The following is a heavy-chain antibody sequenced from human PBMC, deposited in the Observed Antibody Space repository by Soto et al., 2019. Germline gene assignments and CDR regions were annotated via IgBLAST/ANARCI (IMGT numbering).Heavy chain of an antibody. Sequence: EVQLVESGGGLVQPGGFLRLSCAASGFTVSSNYMSWVRQAPGKGLEWVSVIYSGGSTYYADSVKGRFTISRDNSKNTLYLQMNSLRAEDTAVYYCARVWYSSGWYGGPFDPWGQGTLVTVSS. J-gene: IGHJ5*02. CDR1: GFTVSSNY. D-gene: IGHD6-19*01. V-gene: IGHV3-66*01. CDR3: ARVWYSSGWYGGPFDP. CDR2: IYSGGST.